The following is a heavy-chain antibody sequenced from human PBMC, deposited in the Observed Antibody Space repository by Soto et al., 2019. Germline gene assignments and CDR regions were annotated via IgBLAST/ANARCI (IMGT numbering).Heavy chain of an antibody. V-gene: IGHV1-46*01. CDR1: GYIFTSCY. Sequence: VASVKVSCKASGYIFTSCYIHWVRQAPGQGLEWMGIINPSGGATSYAQKFQGRVTMTRDTSTSTVYMELTSLRSEDTAVYYCAREFYYYENSGRQYYFDYWGPGSLVTVS. J-gene: IGHJ4*02. D-gene: IGHD3-22*01. CDR2: INPSGGAT. CDR3: AREFYYYENSGRQYYFDY.